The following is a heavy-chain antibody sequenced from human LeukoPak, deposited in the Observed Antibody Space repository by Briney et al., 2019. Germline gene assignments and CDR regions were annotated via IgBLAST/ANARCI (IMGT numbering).Heavy chain of an antibody. CDR2: INHSGST. Sequence: SETLSLTCAVYGGSFSGYYWSWIRQPPGKGLEWIGKINHSGSTNYSPSLKSRVTISVDTSKNQFSLKLSSVTAADTAVYYCARTGIAARPKRAYYFDYWGQGTLVTVSS. CDR1: GGSFSGYY. J-gene: IGHJ4*02. D-gene: IGHD6-6*01. V-gene: IGHV4-34*01. CDR3: ARTGIAARPKRAYYFDY.